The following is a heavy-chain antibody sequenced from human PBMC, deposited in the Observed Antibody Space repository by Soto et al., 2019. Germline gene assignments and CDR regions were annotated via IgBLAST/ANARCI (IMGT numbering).Heavy chain of an antibody. J-gene: IGHJ5*02. V-gene: IGHV3-48*01. Sequence: EVQLVESGGGLVQPGGSLRLSCAASGFTFSTYSMNWVRQAPGKGLEWGSYISSSTIYYEDSVKGRFTISRDNAKNSLYLQMNSLRAEDTAVYYCAGQGGSRLNWFDPWGQGTLVTVSS. CDR3: AGQGGSRLNWFDP. CDR2: ISSSTI. CDR1: GFTFSTYS. D-gene: IGHD6-13*01.